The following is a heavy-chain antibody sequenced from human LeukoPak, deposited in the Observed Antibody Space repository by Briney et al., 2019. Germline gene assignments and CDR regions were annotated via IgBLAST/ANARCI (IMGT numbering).Heavy chain of an antibody. D-gene: IGHD6-19*01. CDR2: LKQDGSEK. V-gene: IGHV3-7*01. J-gene: IGHJ3*02. CDR3: ARLGSGWADAFDI. CDR1: GFTFSSYW. Sequence: GGSLRLSCAASGFTFSSYWMSWVREAPGKGLEGVAKLKQDGSEKYYVDSVKGRFTISRDNAKNSLYLQMNSLRAEDTAVYYCARLGSGWADAFDIWGQGTMVTVSS.